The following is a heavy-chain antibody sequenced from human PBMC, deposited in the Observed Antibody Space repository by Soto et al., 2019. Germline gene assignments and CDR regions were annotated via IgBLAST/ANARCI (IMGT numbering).Heavy chain of an antibody. CDR2: TSHDENNK. Sequence: QVQLVESGGGVVQPGRSLTLSCAASGFTFNRNAMHWVRQAPGKGLEWVAVTSHDENNKYYADSVKDRFTIFRDNSKSELYLRMNSLRLEDTALYYCARATSLRRGSFANWGQGALVTVSS. CDR1: GFTFNRNA. J-gene: IGHJ4*02. CDR3: ARATSLRRGSFAN. V-gene: IGHV3-30-3*01. D-gene: IGHD3-16*01.